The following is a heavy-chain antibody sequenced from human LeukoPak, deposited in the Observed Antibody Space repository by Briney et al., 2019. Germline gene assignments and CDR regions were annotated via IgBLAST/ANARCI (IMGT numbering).Heavy chain of an antibody. CDR3: ARNYDYPKGNWFDP. Sequence: PSETLSLTCTVSGGSISSYYWSWIRQPPGKGLEWIGYIYYSGSTNYNPSLKSRVTISVDTSKNQFSLKLSSVTAADTAVYYCARNYDYPKGNWFDPWGQGTLVTVSS. CDR2: IYYSGST. CDR1: GGSISSYY. V-gene: IGHV4-59*01. D-gene: IGHD3-16*01. J-gene: IGHJ5*02.